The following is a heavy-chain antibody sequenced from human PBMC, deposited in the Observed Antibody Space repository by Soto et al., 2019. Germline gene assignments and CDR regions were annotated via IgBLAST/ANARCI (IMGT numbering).Heavy chain of an antibody. CDR3: ARTVLGPDLLADSFVDYYYYMDV. CDR2: INYTGST. V-gene: IGHV4-34*01. D-gene: IGHD3-9*01. CDR1: GGSFSGYY. Sequence: SETLSLTCAVYGGSFSGYYWSWIRQPPGKGLEWIGEINYTGSTSYNPSLKRRVTFSADSSRGQFSLRLNSVTAADTAVYYCARTVLGPDLLADSFVDYYYYMDVWGQGTTVTVSS. J-gene: IGHJ6*03.